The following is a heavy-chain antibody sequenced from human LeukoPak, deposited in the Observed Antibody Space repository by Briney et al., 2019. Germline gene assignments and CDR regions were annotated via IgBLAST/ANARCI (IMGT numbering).Heavy chain of an antibody. Sequence: GASVKVSCKASRYTFTGYYMHEVRQAAGQGVEWMEWINPNSGGTNYAQKFQGRVTMPRETSISPAYMELRRLRSADTALYYCATFVVVPAATMAWGHWFDPWGQGTLVTVSS. CDR2: INPNSGGT. CDR3: ATFVVVPAATMAWGHWFDP. D-gene: IGHD2-2*01. CDR1: RYTFTGYY. V-gene: IGHV1-2*02. J-gene: IGHJ5*02.